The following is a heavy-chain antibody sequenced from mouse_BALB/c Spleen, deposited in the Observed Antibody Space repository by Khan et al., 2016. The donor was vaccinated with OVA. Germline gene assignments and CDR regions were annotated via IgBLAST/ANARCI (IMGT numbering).Heavy chain of an antibody. D-gene: IGHD2-14*01. CDR3: ARAYYRYDGYYAIDY. CDR1: GFSLSRYN. J-gene: IGHJ4*01. V-gene: IGHV2-6-4*01. CDR2: IWGGGGT. Sequence: QVQLKESGPGLVAPSQSLSITCTVSGFSLSRYNIHWVRQPPGKGLEWLGMIWGGGGTDYNSTLKSRLSLSKDNYKSHVFLKMNSIQTYDSAMYYCARAYYRYDGYYAIDYWGQGTSVTVSS.